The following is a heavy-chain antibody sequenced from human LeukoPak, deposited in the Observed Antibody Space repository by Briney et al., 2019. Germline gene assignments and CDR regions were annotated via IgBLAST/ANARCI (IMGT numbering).Heavy chain of an antibody. CDR3: AKGAEEGVVITAVYYYHMDV. CDR1: GFTFTNHG. J-gene: IGHJ6*03. V-gene: IGHV3-23*01. Sequence: GGSLRLSCVASGFTFTNHGMSWFRQAPGQGLEWVSNLSASGYNTYYGDSVKGRFTISRDNSKNTLYLQMNSPRAEDTAIYFCAKGAEEGVVITAVYYYHMDVWGRGTTVTISS. CDR2: LSASGYNT. D-gene: IGHD3-22*01.